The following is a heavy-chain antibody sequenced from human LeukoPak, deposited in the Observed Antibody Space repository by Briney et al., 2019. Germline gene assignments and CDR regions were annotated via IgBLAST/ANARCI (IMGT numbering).Heavy chain of an antibody. CDR3: ARGVTMIVVVIHDWYFDL. V-gene: IGHV4-39*01. J-gene: IGHJ2*01. CDR2: IYYSRST. Sequence: SETLSLTCTVSGGSISSSSYYWGWIRQPPGKGLEWIGSIYYSRSTYYNPSLKSRVTISVDTSKNQFSLKLSSLTAADTAVYYCARGVTMIVVVIHDWYFDLWGRGTLVTVSS. D-gene: IGHD3-22*01. CDR1: GGSISSSSYY.